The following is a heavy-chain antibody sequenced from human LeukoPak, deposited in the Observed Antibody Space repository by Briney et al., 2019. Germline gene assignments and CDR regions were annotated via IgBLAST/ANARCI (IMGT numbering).Heavy chain of an antibody. V-gene: IGHV3-48*02. D-gene: IGHD5-24*01. CDR3: AKDDAWLQYND. CDR1: GFTFSSYS. Sequence: PGGSLRLSCAASGFTFSSYSMNWVRQAPGEGLEWVSYISSLSGTIYYADSVKGRFTISRDNSKNTLYLQINSLRDEDTAVYYCAKDDAWLQYNDWGQGTLVTVSS. CDR2: ISSLSGTI. J-gene: IGHJ4*02.